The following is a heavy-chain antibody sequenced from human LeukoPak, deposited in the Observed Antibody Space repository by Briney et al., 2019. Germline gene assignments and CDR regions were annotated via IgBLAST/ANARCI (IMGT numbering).Heavy chain of an antibody. D-gene: IGHD3-10*01. V-gene: IGHV4-59*01. Sequence: SETLSLTCTVSGGSISSYYWSWIRQPPGKGLKWIGYIYYSGSTNYNPSLKSRVTISVDTSKNQFSLKLSSVTAADTAVYYCARVTRFGGCYFDYWGQGTLVTVSS. CDR1: GGSISSYY. CDR2: IYYSGST. J-gene: IGHJ4*02. CDR3: ARVTRFGGCYFDY.